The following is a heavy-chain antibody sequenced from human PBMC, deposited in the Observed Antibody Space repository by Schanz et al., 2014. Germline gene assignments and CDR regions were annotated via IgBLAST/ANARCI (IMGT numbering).Heavy chain of an antibody. CDR1: GFTFSSYA. CDR2: ISYHGSER. CDR3: ARDKGGYYPFDY. V-gene: IGHV3-30*04. J-gene: IGHJ4*02. D-gene: IGHD3-22*01. Sequence: QVQLVESGGGVVQPGRSLRLSCAASGFTFSSYAMHWVRQAPGRGLEWVAVISYHGSERYYADSVKGRFTITRDIAKNSLSLQMNSLRAEDTAVYYCARDKGGYYPFDYWGQGSLVTVSS.